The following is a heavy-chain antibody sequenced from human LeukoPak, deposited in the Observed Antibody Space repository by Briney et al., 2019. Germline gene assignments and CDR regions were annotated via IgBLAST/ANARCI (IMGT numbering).Heavy chain of an antibody. CDR1: GFTFSTYS. CDR2: ISSSSSTI. D-gene: IGHD3-3*01. Sequence: GGSLRLSCAASGFTFSTYSMNWVRQAPGKGLEWVSYISSSSSTIYYADSVKGRFTISRDNAKNSLYLQMNSLRAEDTAVYYCATGISYYDFWSGPDWGQGTLVTVSS. CDR3: ATGISYYDFWSGPD. J-gene: IGHJ4*02. V-gene: IGHV3-48*01.